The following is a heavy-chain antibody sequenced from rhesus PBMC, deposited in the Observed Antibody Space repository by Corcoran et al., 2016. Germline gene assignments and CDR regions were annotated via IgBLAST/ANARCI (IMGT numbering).Heavy chain of an antibody. CDR1: GYSLRSGYG. CDR3: AREWYSSGWSNWYFDL. V-gene: IGHV4-127*01. J-gene: IGHJ2*01. Sequence: QVQLQESDPGLVKPSETLSLPCAVSGYSLRSGYGWSWLHQPPGKGVVWIGFIGGSSCSTNYNPSLKCRVTISKDTSKNQFSLKLSSVTAADTAVYYCAREWYSSGWSNWYFDLWGPVTPITISS. D-gene: IGHD6S26*01. CDR2: IGGSSCST.